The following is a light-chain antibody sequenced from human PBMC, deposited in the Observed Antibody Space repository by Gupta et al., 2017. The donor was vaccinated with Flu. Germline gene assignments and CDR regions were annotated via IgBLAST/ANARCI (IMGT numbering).Light chain of an antibody. CDR2: DVN. CDR1: SNDVGAYDY. J-gene: IGLJ2*01. CDR3: NSYGASPF. V-gene: IGLV2-11*01. Sequence: TGTSNDVGAYDYVSWDQQHPGQAPKLIIYDVNKRPSGVPDRFAGSKSGNTDSLTICGPQPEDEADLHCNSYGASPFFRGGTRRTAL.